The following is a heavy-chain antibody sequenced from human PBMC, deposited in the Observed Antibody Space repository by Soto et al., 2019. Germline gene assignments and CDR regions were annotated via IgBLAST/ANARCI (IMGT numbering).Heavy chain of an antibody. Sequence: SVKVSCKASGGTFSSYAISWVRQAPGQGLEWMGGIIPIFGTANYAQKFQDRVTITADESTSTAYMELSSLRSEDTAVYYCARGYSSSSPFDYWGQGTLVTVSS. V-gene: IGHV1-69*13. J-gene: IGHJ4*02. CDR1: GGTFSSYA. CDR3: ARGYSSSSPFDY. D-gene: IGHD6-6*01. CDR2: IIPIFGTA.